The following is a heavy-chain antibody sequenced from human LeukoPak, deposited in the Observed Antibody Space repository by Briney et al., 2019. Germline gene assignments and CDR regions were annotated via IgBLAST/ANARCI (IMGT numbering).Heavy chain of an antibody. CDR2: ISSSSSSYI. Sequence: GGSLRLSCAPSGFTFSSYSMNWVRQAPGKGLECGSYISSSSSSYIYYADSVKGRFTISRDNAKNPLYLQMNTLRAEDTAVYYCAGYYYDTSGYYPGYLGQGILVTVSS. CDR1: GFTFSSYS. D-gene: IGHD3-22*01. CDR3: AGYYYDTSGYYPGY. J-gene: IGHJ4*02. V-gene: IGHV3-21*01.